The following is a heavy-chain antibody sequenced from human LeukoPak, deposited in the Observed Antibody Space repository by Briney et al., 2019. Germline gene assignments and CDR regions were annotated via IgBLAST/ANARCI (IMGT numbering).Heavy chain of an antibody. D-gene: IGHD6-19*01. CDR1: GGSICSYY. CDR3: ARLAVAGTRYYFDY. V-gene: IGHV4-4*09. CDR2: IYTSGST. J-gene: IGHJ4*02. Sequence: SETLSLNCTVSGGSICSYYWSWIRQPPGKGLEGIGYIYTSGSTNYNPSLKSRVTISVDTSKNQFSLKLSSVTAADTAVYDCARLAVAGTRYYFDYWGQGTLVTVSS.